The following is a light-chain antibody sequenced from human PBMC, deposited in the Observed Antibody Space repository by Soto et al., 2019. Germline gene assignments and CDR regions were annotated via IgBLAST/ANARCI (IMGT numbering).Light chain of an antibody. CDR1: SSDVGAYNY. CDR3: TSYSSSDIFYV. V-gene: IGLV2-8*01. J-gene: IGLJ1*01. CDR2: EVS. Sequence: QSVLTQPPSASGSPGQSVTISCTGTSSDVGAYNYVSWYQQHPGKAPKLMIYEVSKRPSGVPDRFSGSKSGNTASLTISGLQADDEADYYCTSYSSSDIFYVFGTGTKVTVL.